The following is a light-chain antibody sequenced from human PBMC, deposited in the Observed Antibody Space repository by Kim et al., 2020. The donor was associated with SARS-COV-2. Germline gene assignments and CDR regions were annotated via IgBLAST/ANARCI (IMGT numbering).Light chain of an antibody. CDR1: SLRSNY. J-gene: IGLJ2*01. CDR2: GKN. Sequence: VSWGHTVRTTCKGDSLRSNYVTWYQQKPGQAPILVIYGKNNRPSGIPDRFSGSSSGNTASLTITGTQAGDEADYYCNSRASNDNGVFGGGTQLTVL. V-gene: IGLV3-19*01. CDR3: NSRASNDNGV.